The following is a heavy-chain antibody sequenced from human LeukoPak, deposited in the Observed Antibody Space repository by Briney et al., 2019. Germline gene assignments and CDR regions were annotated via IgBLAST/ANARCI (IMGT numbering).Heavy chain of an antibody. CDR1: GFTFSSYA. J-gene: IGHJ4*02. D-gene: IGHD5-24*01. Sequence: GGSLRLSCAASGFTFSSYAMSWVRQAPGKGLEWVSAITGSGGSTYYADSVKGRFIISRDNSKNTLYLQMNSLRAEDTAVYYCAKRRDGYAATDYWGQGTLVTVSS. V-gene: IGHV3-23*01. CDR2: ITGSGGST. CDR3: AKRRDGYAATDY.